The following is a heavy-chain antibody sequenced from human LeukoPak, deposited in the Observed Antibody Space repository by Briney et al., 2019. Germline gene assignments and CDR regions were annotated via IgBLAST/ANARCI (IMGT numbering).Heavy chain of an antibody. CDR1: GYIFTSYW. Sequence: GESLKISSKGFGYIFTSYWIAWVRHIPGKGLEWMGIIYPGDSDTRYSPSFQGQVTISVDKSVSAAYLQWSSLKASDTAMYYCASPPTRECSSISCPLSYWGQGTLVTVSS. V-gene: IGHV5-51*01. CDR2: IYPGDSDT. CDR3: ASPPTRECSSISCPLSY. D-gene: IGHD2-2*01. J-gene: IGHJ4*02.